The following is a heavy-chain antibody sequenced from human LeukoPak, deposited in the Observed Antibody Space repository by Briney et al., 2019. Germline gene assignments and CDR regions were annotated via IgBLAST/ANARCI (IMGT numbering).Heavy chain of an antibody. D-gene: IGHD3-10*01. CDR1: GGSFSGYY. CDR2: INHSGST. V-gene: IGHV4-34*01. CDR3: AREFRGDYYFDY. Sequence: TSETLSLTCAVYGGSFSGYYWSWIRQPPGKGLEWIGEINHSGSTNYNPSLKSRVTISVDTSKNQFSLKLSSVTAADTAVYYCAREFRGDYYFDYWGQGTLVTVSS. J-gene: IGHJ4*02.